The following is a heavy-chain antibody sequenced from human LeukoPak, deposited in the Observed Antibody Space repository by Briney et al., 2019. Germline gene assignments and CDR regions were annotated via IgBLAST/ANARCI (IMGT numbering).Heavy chain of an antibody. CDR3: ARDIAVTIPADY. CDR2: ISDYNGNT. D-gene: IGHD6-19*01. Sequence: GASVKVSCKASGYTFTSYGFSWVRQAPGQGLEWMGWISDYNGNTNYAQKLQGRVTMTTDTSTSTAYMELRSLRSDDTAVYYCARDIAVTIPADYWGQGTLVTVSS. CDR1: GYTFTSYG. J-gene: IGHJ4*02. V-gene: IGHV1-18*01.